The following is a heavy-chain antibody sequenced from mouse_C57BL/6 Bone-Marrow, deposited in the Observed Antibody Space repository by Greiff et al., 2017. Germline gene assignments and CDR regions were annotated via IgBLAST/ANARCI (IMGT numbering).Heavy chain of an antibody. CDR2: ISNSAYSI. J-gene: IGHJ3*01. D-gene: IGHD2-2*01. CDR1: GFTFSDYG. V-gene: IGHV5-15*04. CDR3: ARLFLVATRRTFAY. Sequence: EVQVEQSGGGLVQPGGSLKLSCAASGFTFSDYGMAWVRQAPRKGPEWVAFISNSAYSIYYADNVTGRFTISRENAKNTLYLEMSSLRSEDTAMYYCARLFLVATRRTFAYGGQGTLVTVSA.